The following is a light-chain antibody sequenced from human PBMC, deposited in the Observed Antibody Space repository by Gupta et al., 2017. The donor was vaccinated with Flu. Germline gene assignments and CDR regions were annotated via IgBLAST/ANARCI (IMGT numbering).Light chain of an antibody. Sequence: QSVLTQPRSVSGSPGQSVTMSCTGTISDVGYYDYVSWYQQHPGKVPKLIIYDVSRRPSGVPDRFSGSKSGDTASLTISGLQSEDEADDYCSSYAGGYSLVFGGGTKLTV. V-gene: IGLV2-11*01. J-gene: IGLJ3*02. CDR3: SSYAGGYSLV. CDR2: DVS. CDR1: ISDVGYYDY.